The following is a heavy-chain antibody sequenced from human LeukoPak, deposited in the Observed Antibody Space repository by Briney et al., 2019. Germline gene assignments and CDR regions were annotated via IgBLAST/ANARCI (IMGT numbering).Heavy chain of an antibody. CDR3: AKGGAANYYYYGMDV. CDR1: GFTFDDYA. D-gene: IGHD2-15*01. Sequence: GRSLRLSCAASGFTFDDYAMHWVRQAPGKGLEWVSGISWNSGSIGYADSVKGRFTISRDNAKNSLYLQMNSLRAEDTALYYCAKGGAANYYYYGMDVWGQGTTVTVSS. J-gene: IGHJ6*02. CDR2: ISWNSGSI. V-gene: IGHV3-9*01.